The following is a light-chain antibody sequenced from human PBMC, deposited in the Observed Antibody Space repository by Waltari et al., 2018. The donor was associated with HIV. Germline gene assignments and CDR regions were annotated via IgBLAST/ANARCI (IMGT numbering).Light chain of an antibody. CDR2: GAS. CDR3: QNYDSAPVA. Sequence: DIQMSQAPSSLSASVGDRVTITCRPSRDISNDLAWYQQKSGEVPKLLIYGASTLRSGFSSRFRGSGSGTEFTLTINGLQPEDVASYYCQNYDSAPVAFGQGTRLEI. CDR1: RDISND. J-gene: IGKJ5*01. V-gene: IGKV1-27*01.